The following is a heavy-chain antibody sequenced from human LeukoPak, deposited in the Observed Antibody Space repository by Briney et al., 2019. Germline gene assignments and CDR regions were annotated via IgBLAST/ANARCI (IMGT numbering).Heavy chain of an antibody. J-gene: IGHJ2*01. CDR3: AKEVIAAAARYFDL. CDR2: IYSGGST. CDR1: GFTVSSNY. Sequence: PGGSLRLSCAASGFTVSSNYMSWVRQAPGKGLEWVSVIYSGGSTYYADSVKGRFTISRDNSKNTLYLQMNSLRAEDTAVYYCAKEVIAAAARYFDLWGRGTLVTVSS. V-gene: IGHV3-53*05. D-gene: IGHD6-13*01.